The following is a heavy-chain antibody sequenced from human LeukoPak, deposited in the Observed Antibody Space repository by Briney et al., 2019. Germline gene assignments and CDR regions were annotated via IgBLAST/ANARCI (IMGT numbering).Heavy chain of an antibody. Sequence: EASVTVSCKASGYTFTSYAISWVRQAPGQGVEWMGWIKGMKGDTIYAQRLQGRLTMTTDTSTTTVYMGLRSLRSDDTAVYYCARVELIAAAATADYWGQGTLVTVSS. V-gene: IGHV1-18*01. D-gene: IGHD6-13*01. CDR1: GYTFTSYA. J-gene: IGHJ4*02. CDR3: ARVELIAAAATADY. CDR2: IKGMKGDT.